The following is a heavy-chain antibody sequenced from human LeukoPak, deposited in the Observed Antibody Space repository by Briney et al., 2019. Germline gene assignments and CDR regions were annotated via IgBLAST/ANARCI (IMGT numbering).Heavy chain of an antibody. CDR1: GFTFSSYS. CDR3: ARGHSSSYDYYFDY. V-gene: IGHV3-48*01. J-gene: IGHJ4*02. Sequence: GGSLRLSCAASGFTFSSYSMNWVRQAPGKGLEWVSYISSSSSSTIYYADSVKGRFTISRDNAKNSLYLQMNSLRAEDTAVYYCARGHSSSYDYYFDYWGQGTLVTVSS. D-gene: IGHD6-13*01. CDR2: ISSSSSSTI.